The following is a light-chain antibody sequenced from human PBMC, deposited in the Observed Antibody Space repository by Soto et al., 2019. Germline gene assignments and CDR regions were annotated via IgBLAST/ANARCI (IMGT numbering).Light chain of an antibody. Sequence: QSVLTQPPSVSAAPGQKITISCSGTRSNIGVNYVSWYQQHVPGTVPKLLSYENSQRPSGIPDRFSASKSGTTATLAITGLQTGDEADYSCATWDTSLSGDVFGSGTKVNVL. CDR3: ATWDTSLSGDV. CDR2: ENS. CDR1: RSNIGVNY. V-gene: IGLV1-51*01. J-gene: IGLJ1*01.